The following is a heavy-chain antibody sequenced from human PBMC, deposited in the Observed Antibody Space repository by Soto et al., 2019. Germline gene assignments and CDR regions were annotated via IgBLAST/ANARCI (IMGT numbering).Heavy chain of an antibody. D-gene: IGHD3-10*01. Sequence: QVQLQESGPGLVKPSQTLSLTCTVSGDSLSRGGYYWSWIRQHPGKGLEWIGYIYFSGSAYYNPSLKSRVTMSIDTSKNQFSLRLPSLTAADTAVYYCAKSSVRGIKHSWCQGTLAIVSS. J-gene: IGHJ4*02. CDR1: GDSLSRGGYY. CDR2: IYFSGSA. CDR3: AKSSVRGIKHS. V-gene: IGHV4-31*03.